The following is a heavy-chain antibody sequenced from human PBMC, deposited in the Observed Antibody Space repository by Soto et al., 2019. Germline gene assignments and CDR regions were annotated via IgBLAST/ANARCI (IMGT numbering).Heavy chain of an antibody. V-gene: IGHV2-5*02. CDR1: GFSLSTSGVG. CDR3: AHRLTATAFDI. Sequence: GPKPVNPTQTLTLTCTFSGFSLSTSGVGVGWIRQPPGKALEWLGIIFWDDDKRYRPSLKSRVTITRDTSKNQVVLIMTNMDPEDTATYYCAHRLTATAFDIWGQGTMVTVSS. CDR2: IFWDDDK. J-gene: IGHJ3*02. D-gene: IGHD2-21*02.